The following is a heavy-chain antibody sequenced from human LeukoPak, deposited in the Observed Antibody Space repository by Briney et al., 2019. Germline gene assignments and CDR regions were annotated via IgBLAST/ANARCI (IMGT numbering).Heavy chain of an antibody. J-gene: IGHJ4*02. CDR3: AKDRGYCSSTSCSNYFDY. D-gene: IGHD2-2*01. V-gene: IGHV3-23*01. CDR2: ISGSGGST. CDR1: GFTFSSYA. Sequence: GGSLRLSCAASGFTFSSYAMSWVRQAPGKGLEWVSAISGSGGSTYYADSVKGRFTISRDNSKNTLYLQMNSLRAEDTAVYYCAKDRGYCSSTSCSNYFDYWGQGTLVTVSS.